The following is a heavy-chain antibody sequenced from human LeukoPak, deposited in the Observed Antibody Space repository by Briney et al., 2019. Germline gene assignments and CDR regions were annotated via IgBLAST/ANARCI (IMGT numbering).Heavy chain of an antibody. CDR2: IRSKAYGGTT. CDR3: TRVKWELPFDY. D-gene: IGHD1-26*01. V-gene: IGHV3-49*05. CDR1: GFTFGDYA. J-gene: IGHJ4*02. Sequence: KPGRSLRLSCTASGFTFGDYAMSWFRQAPGKGLEWVGFIRSKAYGGTTEYAASVKGRFTISRDDSKSIAYLQMNSLKTEDTAVYYCTRVKWELPFDYWGQGTLVTASS.